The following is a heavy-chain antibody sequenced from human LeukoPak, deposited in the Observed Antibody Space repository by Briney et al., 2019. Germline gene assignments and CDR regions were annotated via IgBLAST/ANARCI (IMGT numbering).Heavy chain of an antibody. D-gene: IGHD2-15*01. Sequence: SVKVSCKASGYTFTSYGISWVRQAPGQGLEWMVRIIPIFGTANYAQKFQGRVTITTDASTSTAYMELSSLRSEDTAVYYCAREIVVVVAATPTPFNWFDPWGQGTLVTVSS. CDR1: GYTFTSYG. J-gene: IGHJ5*02. CDR2: IIPIFGTA. CDR3: AREIVVVVAATPTPFNWFDP. V-gene: IGHV1-69*05.